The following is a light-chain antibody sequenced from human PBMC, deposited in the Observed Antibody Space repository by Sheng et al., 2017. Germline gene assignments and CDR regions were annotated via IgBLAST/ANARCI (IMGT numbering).Light chain of an antibody. J-gene: IGKJ1*01. CDR2: GAS. V-gene: IGKV3-20*01. CDR1: QSIGAF. Sequence: ETALTQSPATLSLSPGERATLSCRASQSIGAFLAWYQQKPGQAPRLLIHGASSRATGIPDRFSGSGSGTDFTLTISRLEPEDFAVYYCQHYGSSPRWTFGQGTKVDFK. CDR3: QHYGSSPRWT.